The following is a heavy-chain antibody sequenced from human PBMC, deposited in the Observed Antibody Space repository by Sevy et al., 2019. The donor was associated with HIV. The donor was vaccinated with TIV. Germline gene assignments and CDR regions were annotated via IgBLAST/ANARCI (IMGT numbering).Heavy chain of an antibody. CDR1: GFTFSSYS. CDR2: ISSSSSTI. V-gene: IGHV3-48*01. Sequence: GGSLRLSCAASGFTFSSYSMNWVRQAPGKGLEWVSYISSSSSTIYYEASVKGRFTISRDNAKNSLYLQMNSLRAEDTAVYYCARVGIVVGGAFDIWGQGTMVTVSS. CDR3: ARVGIVVGGAFDI. D-gene: IGHD2-15*01. J-gene: IGHJ3*02.